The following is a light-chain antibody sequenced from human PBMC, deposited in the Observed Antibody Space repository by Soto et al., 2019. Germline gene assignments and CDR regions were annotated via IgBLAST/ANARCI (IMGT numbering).Light chain of an antibody. CDR2: EVS. CDR3: SSYAGSNIGV. Sequence: QSVLTQPPSASGSPGQSVTISCTGTSSDVGAYNYVSWYQQHPGKAPKLMIYEVSKRPSGVPDRFSGSKSGNTASLTVSGLQAEDEADYYCSSYAGSNIGVFGTGTKLTVL. J-gene: IGLJ1*01. V-gene: IGLV2-8*01. CDR1: SSDVGAYNY.